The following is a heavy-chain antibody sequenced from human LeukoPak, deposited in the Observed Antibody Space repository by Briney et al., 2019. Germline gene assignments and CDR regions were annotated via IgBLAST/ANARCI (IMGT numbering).Heavy chain of an antibody. Sequence: GGSLTLFCAASGYPFSSYIMNCARQSPGKGREGVSSISSSSRYIYYADSVKGRFTISRDNAKHSLSLQMNILRAEYTAVYYCARGGVSQDYFDCWGQGSLVTVS. CDR1: GYPFSSYI. V-gene: IGHV3-21*01. J-gene: IGHJ4*02. CDR3: ARGGVSQDYFDC. CDR2: ISSSSRYI. D-gene: IGHD6-13*01.